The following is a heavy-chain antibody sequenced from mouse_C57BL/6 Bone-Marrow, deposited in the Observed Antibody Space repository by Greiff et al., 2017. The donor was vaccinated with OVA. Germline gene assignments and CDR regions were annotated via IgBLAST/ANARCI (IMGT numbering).Heavy chain of an antibody. CDR1: GYAFTNYL. CDR2: INPGSGGT. CDR3: ARGHYYAMDY. V-gene: IGHV1-54*01. Sequence: QVQLQQSGAELVRPGTSVKVSCKASGYAFTNYLIEWVKQRPGQGLEWIGVINPGSGGTNYNEKFKGKATLTADKSSSTAYMQLSSLTSEDSAVYVCARGHYYAMDYWGQGTSVTVSS. J-gene: IGHJ4*01.